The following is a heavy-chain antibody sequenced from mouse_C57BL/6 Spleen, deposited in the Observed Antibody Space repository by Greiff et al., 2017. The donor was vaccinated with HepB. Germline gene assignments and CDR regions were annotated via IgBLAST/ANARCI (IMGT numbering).Heavy chain of an antibody. CDR1: GYTFTDYN. Sequence: EVQLQQSGPELVKPGASVKIPCKASGYTFTDYNMDWVKQSHGKSLEWIGDINPNNGGTIYNQKFKGKATLTVDKSSSTAYMELRSLTSEDTAVYYWARAGYDDDGWLAYWGQGTLVTVSA. V-gene: IGHV1-18*01. CDR2: INPNNGGT. CDR3: ARAGYDDDGWLAY. J-gene: IGHJ3*01. D-gene: IGHD2-4*01.